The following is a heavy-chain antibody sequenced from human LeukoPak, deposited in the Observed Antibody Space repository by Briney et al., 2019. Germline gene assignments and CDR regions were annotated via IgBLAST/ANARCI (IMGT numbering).Heavy chain of an antibody. CDR3: ARFTPRLTREKFDY. J-gene: IGHJ4*02. V-gene: IGHV1-18*01. D-gene: IGHD2-2*01. Sequence: GSSVKVSCKASGCTFSSYAISWVRQAPGQGLEWMGWISAYNGNTKYAQKFQGRVIMTTDTSTSTAYMELRSLRSDDTAVYYCARFTPRLTREKFDYWGLGTLVTVSS. CDR2: ISAYNGNT. CDR1: GCTFSSYA.